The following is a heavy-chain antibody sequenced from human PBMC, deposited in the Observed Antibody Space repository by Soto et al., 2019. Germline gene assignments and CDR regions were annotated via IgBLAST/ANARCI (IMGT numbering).Heavy chain of an antibody. D-gene: IGHD2-15*01. CDR2: IIPIFGTA. CDR1: GGTFSSYA. J-gene: IGHJ6*02. CDR3: ARDRGYCSGGSCYSGVGSGMDV. V-gene: IGHV1-69*01. Sequence: QVQLVQSGAEVKKPGSSVKVSCTASGGTFSSYAISWVRQAPGQGLEWMGGIIPIFGTANYAQKFQGRVTITADESTSTAYMELSSLRSEDTAVYYCARDRGYCSGGSCYSGVGSGMDVWGQGTTVTVSS.